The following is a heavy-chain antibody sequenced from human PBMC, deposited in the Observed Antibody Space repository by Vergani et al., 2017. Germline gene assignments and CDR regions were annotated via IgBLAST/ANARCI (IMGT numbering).Heavy chain of an antibody. CDR1: GFTFSGSA. J-gene: IGHJ4*02. CDR2: IRSKANSYAT. CDR3: TSRVSVVPATMFDD. V-gene: IGHV3-73*01. D-gene: IGHD2-2*01. Sequence: EVQLLESGGGLVQPGGSLKLSCAASGFTFSGSAMHWVRQASGKGLEWVGRIRSKANSYATAYAASVKGRFTIYRDDSKNTAYLQMNSLKTEDTAVYYWTSRVSVVPATMFDDWSEGSLVTVSS.